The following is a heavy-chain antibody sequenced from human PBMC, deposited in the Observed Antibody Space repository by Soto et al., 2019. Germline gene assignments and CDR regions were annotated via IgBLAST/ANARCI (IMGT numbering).Heavy chain of an antibody. CDR2: ISGSGGST. CDR3: AKREEYYDIVTGYQYYFDY. J-gene: IGHJ4*02. D-gene: IGHD3-9*01. CDR1: GFTFSSYA. V-gene: IGHV3-23*01. Sequence: GVSLRLSCAASGFTFSSYAMSWVRQAPGKGLEWVSAISGSGGSTYYADSVKGRFTISRDNSKNTLYLQMNSLRAEDTAVYYCAKREEYYDIVTGYQYYFDYWGQGTLVTVSS.